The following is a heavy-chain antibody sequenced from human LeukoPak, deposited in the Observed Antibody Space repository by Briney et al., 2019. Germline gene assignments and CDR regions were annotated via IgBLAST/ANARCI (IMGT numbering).Heavy chain of an antibody. Sequence: GGSLRLSCAASGFTFSSYAMSWVRQAPGKGLEWVSAISGSGGSTYYADSVKGRFTISRGNSKNTLYLQMNSLRAEDTAVYYCAKAIVVVIPSNDAFDIWGQGTMVTVSS. CDR2: ISGSGGST. D-gene: IGHD3-22*01. V-gene: IGHV3-23*01. J-gene: IGHJ3*02. CDR1: GFTFSSYA. CDR3: AKAIVVVIPSNDAFDI.